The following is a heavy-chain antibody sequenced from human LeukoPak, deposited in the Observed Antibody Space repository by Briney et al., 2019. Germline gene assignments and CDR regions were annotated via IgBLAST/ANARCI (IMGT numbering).Heavy chain of an antibody. Sequence: GGSLILSCGASGFTFSSYTMIWVRQAPGMGLEWVSSISSSRTSIYYADSVKGRFTISRDNAKNSLYLQMNSLRAEDTSVYYCATEGRSTTPGYWGQGTLVIVSS. CDR1: GFTFSSYT. CDR2: ISSSRTSI. CDR3: ATEGRSTTPGY. V-gene: IGHV3-21*01. J-gene: IGHJ4*02. D-gene: IGHD6-13*01.